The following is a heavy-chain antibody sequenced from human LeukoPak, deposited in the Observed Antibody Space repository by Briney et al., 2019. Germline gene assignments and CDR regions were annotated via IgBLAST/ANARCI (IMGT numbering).Heavy chain of an antibody. V-gene: IGHV4-31*03. CDR2: IYYSGST. CDR3: VRYRGSYFLDY. D-gene: IGHD1-26*01. CDR1: GGSISSGGYY. J-gene: IGHJ4*02. Sequence: SQTLSLTCTVSGGSISSGGYYWSWIRQHPGKGLEWIGYIYYSGSTYYNPSLKSRVTISVDTSKNQFSLKLSSVTAADTAVYYCVRYRGSYFLDYWGQGTLVTVSS.